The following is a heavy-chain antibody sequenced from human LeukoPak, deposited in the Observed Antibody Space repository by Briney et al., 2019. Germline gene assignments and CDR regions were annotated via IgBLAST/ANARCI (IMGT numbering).Heavy chain of an antibody. Sequence: GASVKVSCKAPGYTFTGYYMHWVRQAPGQGLEWMGWINPKSGGTNYAQKFQGRVTMTRDTSISTAYMELSRLRSDDTAVYYCAIVTGGWGQGTMVTVSS. V-gene: IGHV1-2*02. J-gene: IGHJ3*01. CDR2: INPKSGGT. CDR3: AIVTGG. D-gene: IGHD1-14*01. CDR1: GYTFTGYY.